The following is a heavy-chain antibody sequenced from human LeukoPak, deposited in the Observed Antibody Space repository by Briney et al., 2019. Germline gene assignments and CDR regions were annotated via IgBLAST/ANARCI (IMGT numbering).Heavy chain of an antibody. J-gene: IGHJ4*02. CDR2: ISPYNGNT. CDR1: GYTFTSYG. CDR3: AREANYYGSEPFFDY. D-gene: IGHD3-10*01. Sequence: GASVKVSCKASGYTFTSYGISWVRQAPGQGLEWVGWISPYNGNTNFAQKFQGRVTMTTDTSTTTVYMELRSLRSDDTAVYYCAREANYYGSEPFFDYWGQGTLVTVSS. V-gene: IGHV1-18*01.